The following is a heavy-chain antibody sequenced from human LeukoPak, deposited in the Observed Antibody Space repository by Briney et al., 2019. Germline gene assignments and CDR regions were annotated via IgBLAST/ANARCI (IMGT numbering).Heavy chain of an antibody. J-gene: IGHJ4*02. CDR2: INPRDASA. V-gene: IGHV1-46*01. CDR1: GYTFTDYY. D-gene: IGHD6-13*01. Sequence: ASVKVSCKASGYTFTDYYIHWVRHAPGQGLEWMGVINPRDASATYAENFQGRVTLTSDTSTSTVYMELSGLKSEDTAVFYCARLTNSSWYNCFDYWGQGTLVTVSS. CDR3: ARLTNSSWYNCFDY.